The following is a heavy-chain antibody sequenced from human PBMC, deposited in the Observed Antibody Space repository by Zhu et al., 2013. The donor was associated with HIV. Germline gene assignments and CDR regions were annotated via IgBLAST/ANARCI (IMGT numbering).Heavy chain of an antibody. CDR3: ARGLPHIDY. CDR1: GYSFSNHD. Sequence: QVQLVQSGAEVKKPGASVKVSCKASGYSFSNHDINWVRQTTGQGLEWMGWMNPNSGNTGYAQKFQGRVTMTGNTSINTAYMELSSLRSEDTAVYYCARGLPHIDYWGQGTLVHRLL. J-gene: IGHJ4*02. V-gene: IGHV1-8*01. CDR2: MNPNSGNT.